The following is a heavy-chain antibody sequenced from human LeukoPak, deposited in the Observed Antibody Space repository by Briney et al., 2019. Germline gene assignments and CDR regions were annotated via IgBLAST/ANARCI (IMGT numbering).Heavy chain of an antibody. CDR3: ARDWVYGDYGDY. CDR1: GYTFTSYG. D-gene: IGHD4-17*01. CDR2: ISAYNGNT. V-gene: IGHV1-18*01. J-gene: IGHJ4*02. Sequence: PGGSLRLSCAASGYTFTSYGISWVRQAPGQGLEWMGWISAYNGNTNYAQKLQGRVTMTTDTSTSTAYMELRSLRSDDTAVYYCARDWVYGDYGDYWGQGTLVTVSS.